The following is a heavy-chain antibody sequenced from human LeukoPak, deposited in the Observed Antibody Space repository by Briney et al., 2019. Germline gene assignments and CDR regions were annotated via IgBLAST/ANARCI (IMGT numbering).Heavy chain of an antibody. CDR2: VGGSGDTT. D-gene: IGHD4/OR15-4a*01. Sequence: GGSLRLSCAASGFTFNTHAMNWVRQAPGKGLDWVSGVGGSGDTTYYGDSVKGRSTILRANPKNTPYLQMNSLSAEDTALYYCAQGVRQLVYKYGMDVWGRGTTVTVSS. CDR1: GFTFNTHA. J-gene: IGHJ6*01. CDR3: AQGVRQLVYKYGMDV. V-gene: IGHV3-23*01.